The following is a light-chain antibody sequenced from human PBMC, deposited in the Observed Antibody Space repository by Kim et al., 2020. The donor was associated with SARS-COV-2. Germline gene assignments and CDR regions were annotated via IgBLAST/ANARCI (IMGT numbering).Light chain of an antibody. Sequence: GQSVTISCTGTSSDGGGYNYVSWYQHYPGKAPKLMIYDVTKRPSGVPDRFSGSKFGNTASLTISGLQAEDEADYYCCSYAGSYTVVFGGGTKVTVL. CDR2: DVT. CDR3: CSYAGSYTVV. V-gene: IGLV2-11*01. CDR1: SSDGGGYNY. J-gene: IGLJ2*01.